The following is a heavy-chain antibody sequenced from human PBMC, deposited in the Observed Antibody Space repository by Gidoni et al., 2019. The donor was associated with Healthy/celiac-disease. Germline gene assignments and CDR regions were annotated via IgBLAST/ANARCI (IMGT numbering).Heavy chain of an antibody. CDR3: AKGEGNYYGSGSYYNPSDY. CDR1: GFPFSSYA. CDR2: ISGSVGST. D-gene: IGHD3-10*01. Sequence: EVQLLESGRGCVQPRGYLRLSYASSGFPFSSYALSWVRQAPGKGLEWVSAISGSVGSTYYADSVKGRFTISRDNSKNTLYLQMNSLSAEDTAVYYCAKGEGNYYGSGSYYNPSDYWGQGTLVTVSS. V-gene: IGHV3-23*01. J-gene: IGHJ4*02.